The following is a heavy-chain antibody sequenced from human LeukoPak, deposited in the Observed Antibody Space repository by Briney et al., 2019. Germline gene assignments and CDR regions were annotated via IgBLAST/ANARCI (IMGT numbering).Heavy chain of an antibody. D-gene: IGHD2-2*01. CDR3: ATIVAAAIPRGPQGDYYYMDV. Sequence: SVKVSCKASGGTFSSYAISWVRQAPGQGLEWMGGIIPIFGTANHAQKFQGRVTITADESTTTAYMELSSLRSEDTAVYYCATIVAAAIPRGPQGDYYYMDVWGKGPRSPSP. CDR2: IIPIFGTA. V-gene: IGHV1-69*13. CDR1: GGTFSSYA. J-gene: IGHJ6*03.